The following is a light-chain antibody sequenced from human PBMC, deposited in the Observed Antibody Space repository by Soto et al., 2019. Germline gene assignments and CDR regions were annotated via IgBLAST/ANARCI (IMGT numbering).Light chain of an antibody. Sequence: IVLTQSPGTLSLSPGERATLSCRASQSVSSSYLAWYQQKPGQAPRLLIYGASSRATGIPDRFSGGGSGTDFTLTISKLEPEDFAVYYCQQYGSSLWTFGQGTKVEIK. V-gene: IGKV3-20*01. CDR3: QQYGSSLWT. J-gene: IGKJ1*01. CDR2: GAS. CDR1: QSVSSSY.